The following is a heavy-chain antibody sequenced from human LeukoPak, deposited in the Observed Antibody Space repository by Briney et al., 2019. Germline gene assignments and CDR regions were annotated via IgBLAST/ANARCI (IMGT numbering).Heavy chain of an antibody. CDR2: INHSGST. CDR1: GGSFSGYY. D-gene: IGHD6-13*01. V-gene: IGHV4-34*01. Sequence: SETLSLTCAVYGGSFSGYYWSWIRQPPGKGLEWIGEINHSGSTNYNPSLKSLDAISVDTSKNQFSLKLSSVTAADTAVYYCARRYSSSWNYWGQGTLVTVSS. CDR3: ARRYSSSWNY. J-gene: IGHJ4*02.